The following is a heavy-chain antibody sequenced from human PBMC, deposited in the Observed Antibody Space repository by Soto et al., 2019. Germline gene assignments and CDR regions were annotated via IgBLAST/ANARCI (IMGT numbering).Heavy chain of an antibody. V-gene: IGHV3-30-3*01. D-gene: IGHD3-16*01. J-gene: IGHJ6*02. Sequence: GGSLRLSCAAPGFTFSSYAMHWVRQAPGKGLEWVAVISYDGSNKYYADSVKSRFTISRDNSKNTLYLQMNSLRAEDTAVYYCARDMKYYYYGMDVWGQGTTVTVSS. CDR1: GFTFSSYA. CDR3: ARDMKYYYYGMDV. CDR2: ISYDGSNK.